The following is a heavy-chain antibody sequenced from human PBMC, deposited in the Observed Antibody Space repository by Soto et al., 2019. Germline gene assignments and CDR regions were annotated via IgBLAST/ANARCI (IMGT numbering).Heavy chain of an antibody. V-gene: IGHV3-23*01. Sequence: GGSLRLSCAASGFTLSSYAMSWVRQAPVKGLEWVSSITGSGSGTYYADSVKGRFTISRVNSKNTLYLQMNSLRAEDTAVYYCAKYTGGWDLDYWGQGTLVTAPQ. D-gene: IGHD6-19*01. CDR1: GFTLSSYA. CDR3: AKYTGGWDLDY. J-gene: IGHJ4*02. CDR2: ITGSGSGT.